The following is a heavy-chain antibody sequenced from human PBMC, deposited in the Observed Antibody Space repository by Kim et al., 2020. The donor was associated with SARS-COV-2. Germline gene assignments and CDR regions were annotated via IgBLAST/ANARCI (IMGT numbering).Heavy chain of an antibody. Sequence: SETLSLTSAVYGGSFSGYYWTRIRQPPGKGLEWIGEINHSGSTNYNPSLKSRVTILIDTSKNQFSLKLRSVTAADTAVYYCARGPGYRFGRGGMDVWGHGTTVTVSS. CDR3: ARGPGYRFGRGGMDV. J-gene: IGHJ6*02. CDR2: INHSGST. V-gene: IGHV4-34*01. D-gene: IGHD1-1*01. CDR1: GGSFSGYY.